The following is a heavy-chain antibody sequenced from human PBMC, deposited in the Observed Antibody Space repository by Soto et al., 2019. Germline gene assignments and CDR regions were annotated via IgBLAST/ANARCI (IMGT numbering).Heavy chain of an antibody. CDR2: ISGSGGNT. V-gene: IGHV3-23*01. D-gene: IGHD3-22*01. CDR3: AKEMGDYYDSSGSWFDP. J-gene: IGHJ5*02. CDR1: GFTFSSYV. Sequence: GGSLRLSCAASGFTFSSYVMSWVRQAPGKGLEWVSAISGSGGNTYYADSVKGRFTISRDNSKNTLFLQMNSLRAEDTALYFCAKEMGDYYDSSGSWFDPWGQGTMVTVYS.